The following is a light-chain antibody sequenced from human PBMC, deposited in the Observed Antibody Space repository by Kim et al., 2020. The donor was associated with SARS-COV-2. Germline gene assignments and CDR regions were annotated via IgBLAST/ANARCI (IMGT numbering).Light chain of an antibody. Sequence: SRGGSATLACRASESINSRYLAWYQQKPGQAPRLLIYAASWRATGISDRFSGSGSGTDFTLTISRLEPEDIAVYYCQQYGTSLYTFGQGTKLEIK. J-gene: IGKJ2*01. V-gene: IGKV3-20*01. CDR1: ESINSRY. CDR3: QQYGTSLYT. CDR2: AAS.